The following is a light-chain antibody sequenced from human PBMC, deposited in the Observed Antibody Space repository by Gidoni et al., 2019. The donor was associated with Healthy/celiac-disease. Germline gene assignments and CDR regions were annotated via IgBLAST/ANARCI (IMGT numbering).Light chain of an antibody. Sequence: QSVLTQPPSVPGTPGKRVTISCSGSSSNIGSNYVYWYQQLPGTAPKLLIYRDDRRPSGVPDRFSGSKSGTSASLAISGLRSEGEADYYCAAWDDSLSGRVFGGGTKLTVL. J-gene: IGLJ3*02. V-gene: IGLV1-47*01. CDR2: RDD. CDR3: AAWDDSLSGRV. CDR1: SSNIGSNY.